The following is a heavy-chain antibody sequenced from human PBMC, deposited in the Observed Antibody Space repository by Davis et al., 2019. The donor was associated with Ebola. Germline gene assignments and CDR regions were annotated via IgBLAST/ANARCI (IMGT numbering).Heavy chain of an antibody. V-gene: IGHV4-59*06. Sequence: SETLSLTCAVYGGSFSSYYWSWIRQRPGKGLEWIGYIHYSGSTYYNPSLKSRLSISIDTSKSQFSLNLSSVTAADTAEYYCAGAHWGGADHYYYYGMDVWGKGTTVTVSS. J-gene: IGHJ6*04. D-gene: IGHD7-27*01. CDR2: IHYSGST. CDR3: AGAHWGGADHYYYYGMDV. CDR1: GGSFSSYY.